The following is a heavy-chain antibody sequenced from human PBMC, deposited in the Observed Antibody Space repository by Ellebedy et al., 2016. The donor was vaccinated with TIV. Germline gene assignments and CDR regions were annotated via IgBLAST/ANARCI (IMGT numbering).Heavy chain of an antibody. J-gene: IGHJ4*02. CDR3: ARATSGFDY. CDR2: TTSAGDT. Sequence: GESLKISCAASGFTFSSHDMHWVRQPTGKGLESVSGTTSAGDTYHLSSVKGRFIISSDSAKNSLYLQMNSLRAEDTAVYYCARATSGFDYWGQGALATVSS. CDR1: GFTFSSHD. V-gene: IGHV3-13*01. D-gene: IGHD5-24*01.